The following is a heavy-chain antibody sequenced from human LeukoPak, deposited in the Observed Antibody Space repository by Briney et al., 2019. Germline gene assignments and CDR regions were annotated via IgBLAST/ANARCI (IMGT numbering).Heavy chain of an antibody. CDR1: GFTFSSYA. J-gene: IGHJ4*02. CDR3: ARGPKYSYGYSGY. V-gene: IGHV3-30*04. CDR2: ISYDGRNT. D-gene: IGHD5-18*01. Sequence: PGRSLRLSCAASGFTFSSYALHWVRQAPGKGLEWVAVISYDGRNTYYADSVKGRFTIFRVNSKNTLYLEMNSLRAEDTAAYHCARGPKYSYGYSGYWGQGTLVTASS.